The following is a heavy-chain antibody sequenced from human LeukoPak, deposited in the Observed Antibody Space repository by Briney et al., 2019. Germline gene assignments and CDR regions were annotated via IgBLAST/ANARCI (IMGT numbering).Heavy chain of an antibody. Sequence: PGGSLRLSCAASGFTFSTYAMSWVRQAPGKGLEWVSTLTAGGETTFYADSVKGRFSISRDNSKHTLYLQMNSLRAEDTAVYYCARGGEGIAAAVSYFDYWGQGTLVTVSS. V-gene: IGHV3-23*01. J-gene: IGHJ4*02. CDR3: ARGGEGIAAAVSYFDY. D-gene: IGHD6-13*01. CDR2: LTAGGETT. CDR1: GFTFSTYA.